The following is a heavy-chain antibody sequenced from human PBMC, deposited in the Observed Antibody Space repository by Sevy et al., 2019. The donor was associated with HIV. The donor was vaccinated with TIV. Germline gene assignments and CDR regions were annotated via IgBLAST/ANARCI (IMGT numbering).Heavy chain of an antibody. Sequence: SQTLSLTCAISGDSVSRTDVAWNWIRQSPSRGLEWLGSTWYASKWYNDYAISVKSRLTINPDTTRNQVSLHLSSVIPEDTAVYYCARQKNSGFDVWGQGTVVTVSS. CDR3: ARQKNSGFDV. CDR2: TWYASKWYN. V-gene: IGHV6-1*01. CDR1: GDSVSRTDVA. D-gene: IGHD6-19*01. J-gene: IGHJ3*01.